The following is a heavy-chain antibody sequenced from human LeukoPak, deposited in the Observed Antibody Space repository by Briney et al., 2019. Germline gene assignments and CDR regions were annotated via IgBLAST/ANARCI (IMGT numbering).Heavy chain of an antibody. J-gene: IGHJ6*04. CDR3: ARDRATGTTNYYYYYGMDV. Sequence: PGGSLRLSCAASGFTSSTYTVNWVRQAPGKGLEWVSSISSGTSYIYYADSVKGRFTISRDNAKNSLYLQMNSLRAEDTAVYYCARDRATGTTNYYYYYGMDVWGKGTTVTVSS. D-gene: IGHD1-1*01. CDR1: GFTSSTYT. CDR2: ISSGTSYI. V-gene: IGHV3-21*01.